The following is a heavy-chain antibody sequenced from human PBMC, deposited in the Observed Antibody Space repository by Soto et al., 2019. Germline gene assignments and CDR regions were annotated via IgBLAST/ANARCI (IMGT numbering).Heavy chain of an antibody. J-gene: IGHJ4*02. CDR1: GFTFSTYG. CDR2: ISYDGVNK. Sequence: GGSLRLSFAASGFTFSTYGMDWVRQAPGKGLEWVAVISYDGVNKYYADSVKGRFTISRDNSKNTLYLQMNSLRAEDTAVYYCAKSVYNWNDGFFDYWGQGTLVTVSS. D-gene: IGHD1-1*01. V-gene: IGHV3-30*18. CDR3: AKSVYNWNDGFFDY.